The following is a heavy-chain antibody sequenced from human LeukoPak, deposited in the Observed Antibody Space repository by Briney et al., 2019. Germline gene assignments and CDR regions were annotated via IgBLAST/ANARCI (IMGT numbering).Heavy chain of an antibody. CDR2: ISSSGSAI. CDR3: ARVPRSGNHFDY. D-gene: IGHD1-26*01. Sequence: PGGSLRLSCAASGFTFSYYEMNWVRQAPGKGVEWVSYISSSGSAIYYADSVKGRFTISRDYAKNSLYLQMNSLRAEDTAVYYCARVPRSGNHFDYWGQGALVTVSS. J-gene: IGHJ4*02. CDR1: GFTFSYYE. V-gene: IGHV3-48*03.